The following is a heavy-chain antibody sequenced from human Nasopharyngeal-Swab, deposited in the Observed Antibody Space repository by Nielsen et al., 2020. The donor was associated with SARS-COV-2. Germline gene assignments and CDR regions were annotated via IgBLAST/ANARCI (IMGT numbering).Heavy chain of an antibody. Sequence: GGSLRLSCAATGFTFSSYWMSWVRQAPGRGLEWLAHTKEDGTVTHYVDSVRGRFTVSRDNSKNTLYLQMNSLRAEDTAVYYCARNTAMALFYYYYYMDVWGKGTTVTVSS. CDR2: TKEDGTVT. V-gene: IGHV3-7*01. CDR3: ARNTAMALFYYYYYMDV. CDR1: GFTFSSYW. J-gene: IGHJ6*03. D-gene: IGHD5-18*01.